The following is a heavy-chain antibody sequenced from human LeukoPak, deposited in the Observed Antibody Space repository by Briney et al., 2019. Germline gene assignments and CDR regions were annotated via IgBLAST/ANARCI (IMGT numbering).Heavy chain of an antibody. CDR1: GFTFSIHW. J-gene: IGHJ4*02. CDR3: AKELGPFTGFDS. Sequence: GGSLRLSCVASGFTFSIHWMTWVRQAPGKGLEWVATIKPDGNDKFFVDSVKGRFTISRDNAKTSLFLQMNSLRADDTAVYYCAKELGPFTGFDSWGQGTLVTVSS. V-gene: IGHV3-7*01. D-gene: IGHD3-16*01. CDR2: IKPDGNDK.